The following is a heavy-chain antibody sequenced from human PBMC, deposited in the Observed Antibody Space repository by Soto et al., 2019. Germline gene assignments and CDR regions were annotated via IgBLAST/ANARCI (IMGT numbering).Heavy chain of an antibody. CDR2: IYYSGST. V-gene: IGHV4-59*01. CDR3: ARGGWKLFDY. D-gene: IGHD6-19*01. J-gene: IGHJ4*02. CDR1: GGSISSYY. Sequence: SETLSLTCTVPGGSISSYYWSWIRQPPGKGLEWIGYIYYSGSTNYNPSLKSRVTISVDTSKNQFSLKLSSVTAADTAVYYCARGGWKLFDYWGQGTLVTVSS.